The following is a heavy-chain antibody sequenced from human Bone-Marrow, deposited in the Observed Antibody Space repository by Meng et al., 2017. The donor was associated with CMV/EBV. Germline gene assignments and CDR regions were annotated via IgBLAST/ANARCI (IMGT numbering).Heavy chain of an antibody. J-gene: IGHJ6*02. V-gene: IGHV1-8*01. CDR1: GYTFTSYD. CDR3: ARCPVDGATGYYYYYVMDV. Sequence: ASVKVSCKASGYTFTSYDINWVRQATGQGLEWMGWMNPNSGNTGYAQKFQGRVTMTRNTSISTAYMELSSLRSEDTAVYYCARCPVDGATGYYYYYVMDVWGQGTTVTVSS. D-gene: IGHD4-23*01. CDR2: MNPNSGNT.